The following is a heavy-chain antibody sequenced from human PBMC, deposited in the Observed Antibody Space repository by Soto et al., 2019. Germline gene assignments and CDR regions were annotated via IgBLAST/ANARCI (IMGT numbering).Heavy chain of an antibody. Sequence: SETLSLTCTVSGGSVSSGGYYWSWIRQHPGKGLEWIGYIYYSGSTYYNPSLKSRVTISVDTSKNQFSLKLSSVTAADTAVYYCARVRILTGCDVWGQGTTVTVS. CDR3: ARVRILTGCDV. CDR1: GGSVSSGGYY. J-gene: IGHJ6*02. D-gene: IGHD3-9*01. CDR2: IYYSGST. V-gene: IGHV4-31*03.